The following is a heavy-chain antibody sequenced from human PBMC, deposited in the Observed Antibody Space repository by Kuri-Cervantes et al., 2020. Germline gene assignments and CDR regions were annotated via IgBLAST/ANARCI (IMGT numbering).Heavy chain of an antibody. CDR1: GFTFSSYS. CDR3: ARDQGQWELLRAFDY. D-gene: IGHD1-26*01. Sequence: ETLSLTCAASGFTFSSYSMNWVRQAPGKGLEWVSYISSSSSTIYYADSVKGRFTISRDNSKNTLYLQMNSLRAEDTAVYYCARDQGQWELLRAFDYWGQGTLVTVSS. V-gene: IGHV3-48*01. CDR2: ISSSSSTI. J-gene: IGHJ4*02.